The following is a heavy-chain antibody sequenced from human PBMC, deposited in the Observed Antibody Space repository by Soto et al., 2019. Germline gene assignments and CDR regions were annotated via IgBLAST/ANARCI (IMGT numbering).Heavy chain of an antibody. Sequence: QVQLVQSGAEVKKPGASVKVSCKASGYTFINYYMHWVRQAPGKGIEWMGIINPNGRSTTYAQKCQGRVTLTRDKSTNTVNMELSSLRSEDTAVYYCAREKWLVRRNDPFDIWGQGTMVTVSS. CDR1: GYTFINYY. CDR2: INPNGRST. CDR3: AREKWLVRRNDPFDI. D-gene: IGHD6-19*01. V-gene: IGHV1-46*01. J-gene: IGHJ3*02.